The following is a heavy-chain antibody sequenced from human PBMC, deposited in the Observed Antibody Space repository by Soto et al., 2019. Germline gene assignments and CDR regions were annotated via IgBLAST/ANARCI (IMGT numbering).Heavy chain of an antibody. CDR2: IKQDASEK. V-gene: IGHV3-7*01. CDR1: GFTFSNYW. J-gene: IGHJ5*02. Sequence: GGSLRLPCVASGFTFSNYWMSWVRQAPGKGLEWVASIKQDASEKHYVDSVKGRFTISRDNAKNSLYLQMNSLRAEDTAVYYCVTSGCGGCPMSRNNWFDPWGQGALVTVSS. D-gene: IGHD2-15*01. CDR3: VTSGCGGCPMSRNNWFDP.